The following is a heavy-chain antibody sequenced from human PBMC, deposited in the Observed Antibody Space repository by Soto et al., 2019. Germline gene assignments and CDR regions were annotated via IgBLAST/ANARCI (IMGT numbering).Heavy chain of an antibody. CDR2: INQDGSER. V-gene: IGHV3-7*01. D-gene: IGHD3-16*01. J-gene: IGHJ4*02. CDR3: VCGGNFFVY. CDR1: GFTFSTYW. Sequence: EVQLVESGGGLVKPGGSLRLPCAASGFTFSTYWMTWVRQPPGKGLEWVASINQDGSERYYVDSVRGRFTISRDNAKNSRSLQMNSLRAEDTAVYYCVCGGNFFVYWGQGTLVTVSP.